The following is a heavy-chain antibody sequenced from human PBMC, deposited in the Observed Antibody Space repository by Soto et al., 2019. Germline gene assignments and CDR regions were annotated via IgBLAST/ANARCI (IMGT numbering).Heavy chain of an antibody. D-gene: IGHD1-26*01. CDR1: GFTFSSYT. J-gene: IGHJ4*02. CDR2: ISSSSSYI. CDR3: ARILIMGSTRGSYFDY. Sequence: EVQLVESGGGLVKPGGSLRLSCAASGFTFSSYTMKWVRQAPGKGLEWVSSISSSSSYIYYADSVKGRFTISRDNAKNSLYLQMNGLRAEDTAVYYCARILIMGSTRGSYFDYWGQGTLVTVSS. V-gene: IGHV3-21*01.